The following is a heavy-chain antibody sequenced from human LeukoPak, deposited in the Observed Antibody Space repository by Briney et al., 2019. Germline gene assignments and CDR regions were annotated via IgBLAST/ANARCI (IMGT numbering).Heavy chain of an antibody. V-gene: IGHV4-38-2*02. D-gene: IGHD6-6*01. J-gene: IGHJ5*01. CDR1: GYSISSGYY. CDR2: IYHSGST. Sequence: PSETLSLTCTVSGYSISSGYYWGWIRQPPGKGLEWIGSIYHSGSTYYNPSLKSRVTISVDTSKNQFSLKLSSVTAADTAVYYCARLSPQQLVLPPLSWFDSWGQGTLVTVSS. CDR3: ARLSPQQLVLPPLSWFDS.